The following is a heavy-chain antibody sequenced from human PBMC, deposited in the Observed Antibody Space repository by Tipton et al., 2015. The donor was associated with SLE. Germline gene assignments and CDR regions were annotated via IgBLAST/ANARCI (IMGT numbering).Heavy chain of an antibody. J-gene: IGHJ5*02. V-gene: IGHV4-39*01. D-gene: IGHD6-13*01. CDR1: TFSSYS. Sequence: TFSSYSMNWVRQAPGKGLEWVGSIYYSGSTYYNPSLKSRVTISVDTSKNQFSLKLSSVTAADTAVYYCERSSSSSTFDPWGQGTLVTVSS. CDR2: IYYSGST. CDR3: ERSSSSSTFDP.